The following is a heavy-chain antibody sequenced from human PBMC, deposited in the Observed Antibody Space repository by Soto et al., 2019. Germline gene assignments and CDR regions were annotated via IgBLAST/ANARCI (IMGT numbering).Heavy chain of an antibody. CDR1: GFTFSSYW. Sequence: EVQLVESGGGLVQPGGSLRLSCAASGFTFSSYWMNWVRQAPGKGLEWVANIKQDGSEKYYVDSVKGRFTISRDNXXXXXXXXXXXXXXEDTAVYYCAREQLQVVIPDYWGQGTLVTVSS. V-gene: IGHV3-7*01. J-gene: IGHJ4*02. D-gene: IGHD6-13*01. CDR2: IKQDGSEK. CDR3: AREQLQVVIPDY.